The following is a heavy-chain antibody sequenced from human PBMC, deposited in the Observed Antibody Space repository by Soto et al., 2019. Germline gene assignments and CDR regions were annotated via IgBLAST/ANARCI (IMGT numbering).Heavy chain of an antibody. CDR3: ARWAVALFGVVTHTYYYGMDV. V-gene: IGHV1-2*04. CDR1: GYTFTGYY. J-gene: IGHJ6*02. Sequence: ASVKVSCKASGYTFTGYYMHWVRRAPGQGLEWMGWINPNSGGTNYAQKFQGWVTMTRDTSISTAYMELSRLRSDDTAVYYCARWAVALFGVVTHTYYYGMDVWGQGTTVTVSS. D-gene: IGHD3-3*01. CDR2: INPNSGGT.